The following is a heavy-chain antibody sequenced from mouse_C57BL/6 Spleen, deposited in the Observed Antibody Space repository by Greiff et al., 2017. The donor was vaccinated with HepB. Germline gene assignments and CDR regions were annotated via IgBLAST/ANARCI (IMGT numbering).Heavy chain of an antibody. CDR3: ARLGVTGYAMDY. V-gene: IGHV5-6*01. J-gene: IGHJ4*01. CDR2: ISSGGSYT. CDR1: GFTFSSYG. D-gene: IGHD4-1*01. Sequence: DVQLVESGGDLVKPGGSLKLSCAASGFTFSSYGMSWVRQTPDKRLEWVATISSGGSYTYYPDSVKGRFTISRDNAKNTLYLQMSSLKSEDTAMYYCARLGVTGYAMDYWGQGTSVTVSS.